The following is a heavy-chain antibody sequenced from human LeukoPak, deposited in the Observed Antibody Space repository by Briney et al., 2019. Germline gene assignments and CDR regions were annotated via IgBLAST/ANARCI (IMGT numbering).Heavy chain of an antibody. CDR1: GFTFSSYG. Sequence: GGSLRLSCAASGFTFSSYGMHWVRQAPGKGLEWVAFIRYDGSNKYYADSVKGRFTISRDNSKNTLYLQMNSLRAEDTAVYYCAKAGDIVVVPAAIPYYYYMDVWGKGTTVTVSS. CDR2: IRYDGSNK. J-gene: IGHJ6*03. D-gene: IGHD2-2*01. V-gene: IGHV3-30*02. CDR3: AKAGDIVVVPAAIPYYYYMDV.